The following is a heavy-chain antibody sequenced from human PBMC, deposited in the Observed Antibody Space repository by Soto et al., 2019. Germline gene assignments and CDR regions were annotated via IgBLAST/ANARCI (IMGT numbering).Heavy chain of an antibody. D-gene: IGHD3-22*01. Sequence: SETLSLTCTVSGGSIRSGDDYWSWIRQPPGKGLEWIGYIYYSGSTYYNPSLKSRVTISLDTSKSQFSLKLSSETAADTAVYYCAREGGSSGYYNWGQGTLVTVSS. CDR3: AREGGSSGYYN. J-gene: IGHJ4*02. CDR2: IYYSGST. CDR1: GGSIRSGDDY. V-gene: IGHV4-30-4*01.